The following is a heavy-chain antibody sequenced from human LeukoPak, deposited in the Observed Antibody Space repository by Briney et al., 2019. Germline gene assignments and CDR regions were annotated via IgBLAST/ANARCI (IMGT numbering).Heavy chain of an antibody. J-gene: IGHJ4*02. V-gene: IGHV3-23*01. CDR1: GFTFSSYA. CDR3: AKDPRISILDNYFDS. D-gene: IGHD3-9*01. CDR2: ISGSGGSI. Sequence: PGGSLRLSCAASGFTFSSYAMNWVRQAPGKGLEWVSGISGSGGSISYADPVKGRFTISRDNSKSTLYLQMNSLRAEDAAVYYCAKDPRISILDNYFDSWGQGTLVTVSS.